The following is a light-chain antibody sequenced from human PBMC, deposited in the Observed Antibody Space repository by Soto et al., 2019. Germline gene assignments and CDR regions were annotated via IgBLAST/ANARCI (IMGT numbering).Light chain of an antibody. CDR3: RQSGSAPPKYW. CDR2: DES. V-gene: IGKV3-20*01. Sequence: EIGWTQSPGTLSLSPGERATLSCRASQSVSSSSLAWYQQKPGQAPRLHLFDESSRATDIPDTFSASGTATDFTRTMRRLEPEEFAVYYCRQSGSAPPKYWFGGGTKMEIK. CDR1: QSVSSSS. J-gene: IGKJ4*02.